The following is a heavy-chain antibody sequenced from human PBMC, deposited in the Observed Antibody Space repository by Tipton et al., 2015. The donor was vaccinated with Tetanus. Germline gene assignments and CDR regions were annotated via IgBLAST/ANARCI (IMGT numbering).Heavy chain of an antibody. D-gene: IGHD5-18*01. J-gene: IGHJ4*02. Sequence: CAASGFTFSNAWMNWVRQAPGKGLEWVGRIQSNTDGGTTDYAAPVKGRFTILRDDSKITLYLQMNSLKTEDTAGYYGTTESGPSYGYWGWGFDYGGQGTLVTVSS. CDR2: IQSNTDGGTT. CDR1: GFTFSNAW. CDR3: TTESGPSYGYWGWGFDY. V-gene: IGHV3-15*07.